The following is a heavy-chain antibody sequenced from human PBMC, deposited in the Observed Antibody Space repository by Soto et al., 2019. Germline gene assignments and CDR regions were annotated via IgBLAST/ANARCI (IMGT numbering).Heavy chain of an antibody. Sequence: GGSLRLSCAASGFTFSSYGMHWVRQAPGKGLEWVAVIWYDGSNKYYADSVKGRFTISRDNSKNTLYLQMNSLRAEDTAVYYCARDGTNFWSGYYGGWFDPWGQGTLVTVSS. V-gene: IGHV3-33*01. CDR3: ARDGTNFWSGYYGGWFDP. J-gene: IGHJ5*02. CDR2: IWYDGSNK. CDR1: GFTFSSYG. D-gene: IGHD3-3*01.